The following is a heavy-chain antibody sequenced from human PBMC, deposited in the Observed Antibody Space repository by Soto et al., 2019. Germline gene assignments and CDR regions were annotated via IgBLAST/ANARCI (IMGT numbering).Heavy chain of an antibody. V-gene: IGHV3-7*03. CDR3: ASERYCSGGSCYSGGYYGMDV. J-gene: IGHJ6*02. CDR2: IKQDGSEK. Sequence: HPGGSLRLSCAASGFTFSSYWMSWVRQAPGKGLEWVANIKQDGSEKYYVDSVKGRFTISRGNAKNSLYLQMNSLRAEDTAVYYSASERYCSGGSCYSGGYYGMDVWGQGNTVTVSS. D-gene: IGHD2-15*01. CDR1: GFTFSSYW.